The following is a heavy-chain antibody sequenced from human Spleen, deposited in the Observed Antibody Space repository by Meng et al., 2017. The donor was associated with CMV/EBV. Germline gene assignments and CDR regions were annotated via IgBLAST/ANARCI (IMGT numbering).Heavy chain of an antibody. D-gene: IGHD3-10*01. J-gene: IGHJ4*02. CDR2: INCNRGDT. V-gene: IGHV1-2*02. CDR3: VRLAGGVDY. CDR1: GSTFPGSK. Sequence: VSCKASGSTFPGSKIHWVRQAPGQGPEWLGGINCNRGDTNYAQKFQGRVTMTRDTSISTAYMELSSLRSDDTAVYYCVRLAGGVDYWGQGTLVTVSS.